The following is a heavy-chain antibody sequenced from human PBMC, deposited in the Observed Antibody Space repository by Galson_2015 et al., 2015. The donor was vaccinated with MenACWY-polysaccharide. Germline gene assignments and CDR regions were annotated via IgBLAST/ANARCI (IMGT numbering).Heavy chain of an antibody. D-gene: IGHD3-10*01. V-gene: IGHV3-7*01. CDR2: IKQDGSEK. J-gene: IGHJ4*02. Sequence: PLRLSCAASGFTFSSYWMSWVRQAPGKGLEWVANIKQDGSEKYYVDSVKGRFTISRDNAKNSLYLQMNSLRGEDTAVYYCARERWVRGVFFDQWGQGTLVTVSS. CDR3: ARERWVRGVFFDQ. CDR1: GFTFSSYW.